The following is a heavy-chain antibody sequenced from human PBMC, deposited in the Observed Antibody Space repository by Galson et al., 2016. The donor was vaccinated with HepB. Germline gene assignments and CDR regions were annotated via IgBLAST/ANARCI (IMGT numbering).Heavy chain of an antibody. CDR2: INPNSGGT. CDR3: ARSYCSDSGCFPHGMNV. CDR1: GYTFTGHY. Sequence: SVKVSCKASGYTFTGHYMHWVRQAPGQGLEWMGWINPNSGGTNYAQKFQGWVTISRDSSISTAYMELRGLKSDDTSVYYCARSYCSDSGCFPHGMNVWGQATTVNVPS. V-gene: IGHV1-2*04. D-gene: IGHD2-8*01. J-gene: IGHJ6*02.